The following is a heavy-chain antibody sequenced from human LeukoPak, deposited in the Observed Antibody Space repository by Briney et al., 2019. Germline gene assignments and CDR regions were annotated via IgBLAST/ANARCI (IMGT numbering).Heavy chain of an antibody. Sequence: GESLKISCKVSGYKFTNSWIGWVRQMPGKGLEWMGMVYPADSDTRYRPSFQGQVTISADKSIATAYLQWDNLQASDTAIYYCARHRTFSDSSDTYFGEFDYWGQGILVTVSS. J-gene: IGHJ4*02. D-gene: IGHD6-19*01. CDR2: VYPADSDT. V-gene: IGHV5-51*01. CDR1: GYKFTNSW. CDR3: ARHRTFSDSSDTYFGEFDY.